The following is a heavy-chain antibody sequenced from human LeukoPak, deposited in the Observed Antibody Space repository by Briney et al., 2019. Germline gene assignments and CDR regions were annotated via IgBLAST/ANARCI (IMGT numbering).Heavy chain of an antibody. CDR3: AGGTVVVPAAIA. D-gene: IGHD2-2*02. Sequence: SETLSLTCTASGGSISSYYWSWIRQPPGKGLEWIGYIYYSGSTNYNPSLKTRVTISVDTSKNQFSLKLTSVTAADTAVYYCAGGTVVVPAAIAWGQGTLVTVSS. J-gene: IGHJ5*02. CDR2: IYYSGST. V-gene: IGHV4-59*01. CDR1: GGSISSYY.